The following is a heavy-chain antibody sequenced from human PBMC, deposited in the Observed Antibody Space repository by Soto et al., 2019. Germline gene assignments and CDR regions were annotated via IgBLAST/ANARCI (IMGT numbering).Heavy chain of an antibody. CDR1: GFTFSEYS. J-gene: IGHJ1*01. V-gene: IGHV3-64*01. CDR3: AGGTVTTFSVFK. D-gene: IGHD4-17*01. Sequence: GGSLRLSCVASGFTFSEYSMHWVRQAPGKGLEYVSSVISNGGRTYYANSVKGRFTISRDNSKNTLFLQMGSLRAEDMAVYYCAGGTVTTFSVFKWGQGTLVTVSS. CDR2: VISNGGRT.